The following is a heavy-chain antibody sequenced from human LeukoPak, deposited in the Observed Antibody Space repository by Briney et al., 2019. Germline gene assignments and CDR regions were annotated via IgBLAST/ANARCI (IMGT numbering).Heavy chain of an antibody. CDR3: ARGIDYGDYVGWFDS. Sequence: ASVKVSCKASGYTFTGYYMHWVRQAPGQGLEWMGWINPNSGGTNYAQKFQGRVTMTRDTSISTAYMELSRLRSDDTAVYYCARGIDYGDYVGWFDSWGQGTLVTVSS. D-gene: IGHD4-17*01. CDR2: INPNSGGT. CDR1: GYTFTGYY. V-gene: IGHV1-2*02. J-gene: IGHJ5*01.